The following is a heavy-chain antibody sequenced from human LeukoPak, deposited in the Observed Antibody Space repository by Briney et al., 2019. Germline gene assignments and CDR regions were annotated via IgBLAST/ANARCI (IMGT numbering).Heavy chain of an antibody. J-gene: IGHJ4*02. CDR1: GYTFTSYD. D-gene: IGHD5-12*01. CDR3: ARGRRDGYNYYFDY. CDR2: MNPNSGNT. Sequence: ASVKVSCKASGYTFTSYDINWVRQATGQGLEWMGWMNPNSGNTGYAQKFQGRVTMTRNTSISTAYVELSSLRSEDTAVYYCARGRRDGYNYYFDYWGQGTLVTVSS. V-gene: IGHV1-8*01.